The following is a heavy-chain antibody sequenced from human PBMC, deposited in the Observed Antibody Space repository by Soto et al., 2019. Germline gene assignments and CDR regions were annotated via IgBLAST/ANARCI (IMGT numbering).Heavy chain of an antibody. D-gene: IGHD6-25*01. Sequence: TSETLSLTCAVSGYSISSGYYWGWIRQPPGKGLEWIGSIYHSGSTYHNPSLKSRVTISVDRSKNQFSLNLSSVTAADTAIYYCARESGGYDSSTRYGLDVWGQGTTVTAP. J-gene: IGHJ6*02. V-gene: IGHV4-38-2*02. CDR2: IYHSGST. CDR3: ARESGGYDSSTRYGLDV. CDR1: GYSISSGYY.